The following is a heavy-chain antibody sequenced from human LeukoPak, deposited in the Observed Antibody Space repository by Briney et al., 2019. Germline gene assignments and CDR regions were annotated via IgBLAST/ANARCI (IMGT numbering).Heavy chain of an antibody. J-gene: IGHJ6*02. CDR3: ARAGLDV. CDR1: GFTFSSYS. Sequence: GGSLRLSCAASGFTFSSYSMNWVRQAPGKGLEWVSYISSSSSTIYYADSVKGRFTISRDNSKNTLYLQMTSLRAEDTAVYYCARAGLDVWGQGTTVTVSS. V-gene: IGHV3-48*01. CDR2: ISSSSSTI.